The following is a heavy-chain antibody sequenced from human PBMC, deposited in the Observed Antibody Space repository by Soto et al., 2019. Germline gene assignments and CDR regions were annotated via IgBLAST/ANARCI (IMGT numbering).Heavy chain of an antibody. J-gene: IGHJ4*02. D-gene: IGHD3-3*01. CDR1: GFSVSNFY. Sequence: EVQLVEYGGGLVQPGGCPRLSCAASGFSVSNFYMTWVRQAPGKGLEWVSVISSDDKTYYADSVKGRFTISRDSSKNTLYLAMNSLRAGDTDVYYCARDVLGGAYDFWHGGQGTLVTVSS. CDR3: ARDVLGGAYDFWH. CDR2: ISSDDKT. V-gene: IGHV3-66*01.